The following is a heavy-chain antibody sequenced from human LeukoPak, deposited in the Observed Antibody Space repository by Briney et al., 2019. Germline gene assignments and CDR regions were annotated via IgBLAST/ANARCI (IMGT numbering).Heavy chain of an antibody. V-gene: IGHV4-4*09. CDR1: GASISSYY. J-gene: IGHJ4*02. CDR3: ASSYSGSYPCYY. D-gene: IGHD1-26*01. CDR2: IYTSDRT. Sequence: PSETLSLTCNVSGASISSYYWNWIRQPPGKGLEWIGYIYTSDRTNYNPSLMSRVTMSVDTSKNHVSLNLTSVTAADTAVYYCASSYSGSYPCYYWGQGNLVTVSS.